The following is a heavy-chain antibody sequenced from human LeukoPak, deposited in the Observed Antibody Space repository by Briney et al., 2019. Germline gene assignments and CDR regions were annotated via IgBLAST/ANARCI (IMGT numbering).Heavy chain of an antibody. V-gene: IGHV3-7*01. CDR3: ATNYGGNPFDY. Sequence: GGSLRLSCAASGFTFSTYWMSWVRQAPGKRLEWVANIKQDGSEKYYVDSVKGRFTVSRDNAKNSLYLQMNSLTAEDTAVYYCATNYGGNPFDYWGQGTLVTVSS. J-gene: IGHJ4*02. D-gene: IGHD4-23*01. CDR2: IKQDGSEK. CDR1: GFTFSTYW.